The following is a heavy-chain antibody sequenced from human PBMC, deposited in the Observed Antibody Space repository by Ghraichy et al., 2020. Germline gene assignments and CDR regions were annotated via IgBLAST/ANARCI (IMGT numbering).Heavy chain of an antibody. D-gene: IGHD6-19*01. J-gene: IGHJ4*02. Sequence: SETLSLTCTVSGGSISSSSYYWGWIRQPPGKGLEWIGSIYYSGSTYYNPSLKSRLTISVDTSKNQLSLKLSPVTAADTAVYYCARLSVAVAGVSFDYWGQGTLVTVSS. V-gene: IGHV4-39*01. CDR3: ARLSVAVAGVSFDY. CDR1: GGSISSSSYY. CDR2: IYYSGST.